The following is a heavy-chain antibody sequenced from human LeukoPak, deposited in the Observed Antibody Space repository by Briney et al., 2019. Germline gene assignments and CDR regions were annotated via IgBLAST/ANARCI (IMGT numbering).Heavy chain of an antibody. CDR3: ARGGEIAARPRYRYFDY. Sequence: SETLSLTCTVYGGSFSGYCWSWIRQPPGKGLEWIGEINHSGSTNYNPSLKSRVTISVDTSKNQFSLKLSSVTAADTAVYYCARGGEIAARPRYRYFDYWGQGTLVTVSS. D-gene: IGHD6-6*01. CDR1: GGSFSGYC. CDR2: INHSGST. J-gene: IGHJ4*02. V-gene: IGHV4-34*01.